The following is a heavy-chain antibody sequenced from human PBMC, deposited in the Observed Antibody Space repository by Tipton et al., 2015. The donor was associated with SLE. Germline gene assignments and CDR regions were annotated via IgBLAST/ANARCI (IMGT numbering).Heavy chain of an antibody. J-gene: IGHJ5*02. D-gene: IGHD2-21*01. CDR3: ARAGGGDSNWFDP. Sequence: TLSLTCTVSGGSISSSSYYWGWNRQPPGKGLEWIGSIYYSGSTNYNPSLKSRVTISVDTSKNQFSLKLSSVTAADTAVYYCARAGGGDSNWFDPGGQGTLVTVSS. V-gene: IGHV4-39*07. CDR2: IYYSGST. CDR1: GGSISSSSYY.